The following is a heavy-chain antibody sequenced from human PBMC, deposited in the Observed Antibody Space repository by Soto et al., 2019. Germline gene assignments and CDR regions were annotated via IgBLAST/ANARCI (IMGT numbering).Heavy chain of an antibody. CDR2: ISKSGFT. Sequence: QAQLQTSGPGLVKPSETLSLTCTVSSVSINSFTNQYCSWIRQPPGKGLEWVGYISKSGFTRYNPSLSSRVTLSVDTSKNQFSLKLSSVTAADTALYFCATQGFGKLHGLVDVWGQGTTVTVSS. CDR1: SVSINSFTNQY. CDR3: ATQGFGKLHGLVDV. J-gene: IGHJ6*02. D-gene: IGHD3-10*01. V-gene: IGHV4-59*08.